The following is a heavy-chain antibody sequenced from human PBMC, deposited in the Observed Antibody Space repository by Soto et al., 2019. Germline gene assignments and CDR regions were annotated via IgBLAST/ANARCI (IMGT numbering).Heavy chain of an antibody. V-gene: IGHV4-59*01. CDR3: ARVLSGSSLFDY. Sequence: SETLSLTCTVSGGSISSDYWSWIRQPPGKGLEWIGYISYSGNTNYNPSLKSLVTISVDTSKKQFSLKLRSATAADTAVYYCARVLSGSSLFDYWGQGMLVTVSS. CDR2: ISYSGNT. D-gene: IGHD1-26*01. J-gene: IGHJ4*02. CDR1: GGSISSDY.